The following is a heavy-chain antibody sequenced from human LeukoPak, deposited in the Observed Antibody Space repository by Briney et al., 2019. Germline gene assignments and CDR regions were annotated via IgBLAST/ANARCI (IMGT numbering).Heavy chain of an antibody. CDR2: IKQDGSEK. V-gene: IGHV3-7*01. J-gene: IGHJ4*02. Sequence: HPGGSLRLSCAASGFTFSSYWMSWVRQAPGKGLEWVANIKQDGSEKYYVDSVKGRFTISRDNAKNSLYLQMNSLRAEDTAVYYCAKGPGVNFHQRLADYWGQGTLVTVSS. CDR1: GFTFSSYW. CDR3: AKGPGVNFHQRLADY. D-gene: IGHD6-25*01.